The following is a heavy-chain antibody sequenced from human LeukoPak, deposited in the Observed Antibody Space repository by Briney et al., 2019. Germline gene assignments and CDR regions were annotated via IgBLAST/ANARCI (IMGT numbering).Heavy chain of an antibody. Sequence: PAETLSLTCAVSGVSISSGSYYWSWIRQPAGKGLQWVGRIYASGTTNDNPALKSRLTISVDTSKNQFSLMLSSVTAAAAALYYCARDGNTMIVGFYYWGRGTLVTVSS. J-gene: IGHJ4*02. CDR3: ARDGNTMIVGFYY. D-gene: IGHD3-22*01. CDR1: GVSISSGSYY. CDR2: IYASGTT. V-gene: IGHV4-61*02.